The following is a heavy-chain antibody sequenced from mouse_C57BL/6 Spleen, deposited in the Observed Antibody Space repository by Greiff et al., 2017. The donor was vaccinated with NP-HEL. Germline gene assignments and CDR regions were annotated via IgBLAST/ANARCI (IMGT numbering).Heavy chain of an antibody. CDR3: AVRSNYGDYAMDY. CDR1: GFTFSDYG. CDR2: ISSGSSTL. J-gene: IGHJ4*01. D-gene: IGHD2-5*01. V-gene: IGHV5-17*01. Sequence: EVKLVESGGGLVKPGGSLKLSCAASGFTFSDYGMHWVRQAPEKGLEWVAYISSGSSTLYYADTVQGRFTISRDNAKNTLFLQMTSLRSEDTAMYYCAVRSNYGDYAMDYWGQGTSVTVSS.